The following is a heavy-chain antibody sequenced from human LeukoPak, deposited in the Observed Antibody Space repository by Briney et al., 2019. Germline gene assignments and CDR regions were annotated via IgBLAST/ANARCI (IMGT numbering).Heavy chain of an antibody. CDR3: ARDLSGWEPIDAFDI. V-gene: IGHV6-1*01. D-gene: IGHD6-19*01. CDR1: GDSVSSNSAA. J-gene: IGHJ3*02. Sequence: SQTLSLTCAISGDSVSSNSAAWHWLRQSPSRGLEWLGRTYYRSKLYNDYAVFVKSRITINPDTARNQFSLHLNSVTPEDTAVYYCARDLSGWEPIDAFDIWGHGTMGTVSS. CDR2: TYYRSKLYN.